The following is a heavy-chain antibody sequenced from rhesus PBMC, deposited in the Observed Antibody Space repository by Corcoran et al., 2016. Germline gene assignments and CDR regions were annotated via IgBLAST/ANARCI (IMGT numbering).Heavy chain of an antibody. J-gene: IGHJ6*01. CDR2: IYVDNETP. Sequence: QVQLQQWGEGLVKPSETLSLTCAVYVGSISGYYYWSWLRQPPGKGLEWSGYIYVDNETPNSNPDLKNRVTIAKDTSKTQFSLKLSSVTAADTAVYYCARGKYSHYVHYGLDSWGQGVVVTVSS. V-gene: IGHV4-73*01. CDR1: VGSISGYYY. CDR3: ARGKYSHYVHYGLDS. D-gene: IGHD4-23*01.